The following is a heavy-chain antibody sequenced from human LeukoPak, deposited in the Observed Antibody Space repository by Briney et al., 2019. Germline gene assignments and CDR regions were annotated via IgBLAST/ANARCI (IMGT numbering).Heavy chain of an antibody. CDR2: ISEGGANT. Sequence: PGGPSIISCAASGSTFSTYYMTWVRQAPGQGLEWVSGISEGGANTYYADSVKGRFTISRDNSKNMLYLQMNSLRDEDTAVYYCAKHQAYGTNTVIDAWGQGPLITVSS. J-gene: IGHJ5*02. D-gene: IGHD2-8*01. CDR1: GSTFSTYY. CDR3: AKHQAYGTNTVIDA. V-gene: IGHV3-23*01.